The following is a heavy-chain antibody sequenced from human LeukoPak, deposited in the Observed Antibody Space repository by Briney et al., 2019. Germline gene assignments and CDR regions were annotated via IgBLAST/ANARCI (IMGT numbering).Heavy chain of an antibody. D-gene: IGHD3-10*01. CDR2: ISGSGGST. V-gene: IGHV3-23*01. Sequence: GGSLRLSCAASGFTVSANHMNWVRQVPGKGLEWVSAISGSGGSTYYADSVKGRFTISRDNSKNTLYLQMNSLRAEDTAVYYCAKGITSFGFGDAFDIWGQGTMVTVSS. J-gene: IGHJ3*02. CDR3: AKGITSFGFGDAFDI. CDR1: GFTVSANH.